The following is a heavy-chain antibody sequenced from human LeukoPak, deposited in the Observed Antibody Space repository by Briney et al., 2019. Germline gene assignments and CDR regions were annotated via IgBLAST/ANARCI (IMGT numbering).Heavy chain of an antibody. D-gene: IGHD3-16*01. CDR2: INPSGGST. CDR3: ARERRGDYNWFDP. CDR1: GYTLTSYY. V-gene: IGHV1-46*01. Sequence: GASVKVSCKASGYTLTSYYMHWVRQAPGQGLEWMGIINPSGGSTSYAQKFQGRVTMTRDMSTSTVYMELSSLRSEDTAVYYCARERRGDYNWFDPWGQGTLVTVSS. J-gene: IGHJ5*02.